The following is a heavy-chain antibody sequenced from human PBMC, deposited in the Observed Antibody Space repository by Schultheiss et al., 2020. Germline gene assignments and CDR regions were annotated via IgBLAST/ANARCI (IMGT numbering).Heavy chain of an antibody. CDR2: IWYDGSNK. CDR3: AKSRLLWFGELRYYGMDV. J-gene: IGHJ6*02. Sequence: GESLKISCAASGFTFSSYGMHWVRQAPGKGLEWVAVIWYDGSNKYYADSVKGRFTISRDNSKNTLYLQMNSLRAEDTAVYYCAKSRLLWFGELRYYGMDVWGQGTTVTVSS. D-gene: IGHD3-10*01. CDR1: GFTFSSYG. V-gene: IGHV3-30*02.